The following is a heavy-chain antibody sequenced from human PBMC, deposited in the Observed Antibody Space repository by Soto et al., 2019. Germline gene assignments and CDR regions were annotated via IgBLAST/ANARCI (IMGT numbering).Heavy chain of an antibody. CDR3: ARDPAAAGSNWFDP. D-gene: IGHD6-13*01. J-gene: IGHJ5*02. V-gene: IGHV3-53*02. Sequence: EVQLVETGGGLIQPGGSLRLSCAASGFTVSSNYMSWVRQAPGKGLEWVSVIYSGGSTYYADSVKGRFTISRDNSKNTLYLQMNSLRAEDTAVYYCARDPAAAGSNWFDPWGQGTLVTVSS. CDR2: IYSGGST. CDR1: GFTVSSNY.